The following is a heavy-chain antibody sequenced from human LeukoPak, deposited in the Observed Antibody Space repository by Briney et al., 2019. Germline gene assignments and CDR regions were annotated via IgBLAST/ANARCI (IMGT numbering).Heavy chain of an antibody. CDR3: AKPRYSSSWYEFDR. CDR2: ISASGSST. V-gene: IGHV3-23*01. D-gene: IGHD6-13*01. Sequence: GGSLRLSCAASGFTFSSYAINWVRQAPGKGLEWVSTISASGSSTYYADSVKGRFTISRDNFKNTLYLQMNSLRAEDTALYYCAKPRYSSSWYEFDRWGQGTLVTVSS. J-gene: IGHJ5*02. CDR1: GFTFSSYA.